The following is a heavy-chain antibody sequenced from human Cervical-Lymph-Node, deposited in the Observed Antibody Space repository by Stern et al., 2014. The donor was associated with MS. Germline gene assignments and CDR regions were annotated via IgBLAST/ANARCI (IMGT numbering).Heavy chain of an antibody. CDR1: GFTFDAFA. CDR2: ITWNRDSL. D-gene: IGHD3-22*01. V-gene: IGHV3-9*01. Sequence: DGQLVESGGDLVQPGRSLRLSCAASGFTFDAFAMHWLRQAPGKGLECVSGITWNRDSLAYEDSAKGRFTISRDNAKNSMYLQMNSLRAEDPALYYCARGPQYFDSSAIACFDNWGQGTLVTVSS. J-gene: IGHJ4*02. CDR3: ARGPQYFDSSAIACFDN.